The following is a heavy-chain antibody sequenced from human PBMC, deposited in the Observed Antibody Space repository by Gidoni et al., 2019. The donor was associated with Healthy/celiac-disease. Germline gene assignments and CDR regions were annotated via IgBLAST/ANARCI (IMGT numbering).Heavy chain of an antibody. D-gene: IGHD2-2*01. CDR1: GFTFSSYA. J-gene: IGHJ6*02. Sequence: EVQLLESGGGLVQPGGSLRLSCAASGFTFSSYAMSWVRQAPGKGLEWVSAISGSGGSTYYADSVKGRFTISRDNSKNTLYLQMNSLRAEDTAVYYCAKGIVVVPAAIGYYYYGMDVWGQGTTVTVSS. CDR3: AKGIVVVPAAIGYYYYGMDV. CDR2: ISGSGGST. V-gene: IGHV3-23*01.